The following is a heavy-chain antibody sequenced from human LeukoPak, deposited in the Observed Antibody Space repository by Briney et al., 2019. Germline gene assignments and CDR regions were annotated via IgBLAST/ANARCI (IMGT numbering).Heavy chain of an antibody. V-gene: IGHV3-74*01. J-gene: IGHJ5*02. CDR1: GXTFSIYW. D-gene: IGHD2-21*02. CDR3: ARSPNCGGDCS. CDR2: INSVGNIT. Sequence: PGGSLRLSCAASGXTFSIYWMHWVRQAPGKGPVWVSRINSVGNITSYTDSVKGRFTITRDNAKNTLYLQMNNLRVDDTAVYYCARSPNCGGDCSWGQGTLVTVSS.